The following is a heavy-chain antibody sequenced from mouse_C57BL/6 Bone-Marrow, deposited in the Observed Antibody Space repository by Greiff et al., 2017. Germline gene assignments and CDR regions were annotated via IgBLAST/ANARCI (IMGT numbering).Heavy chain of an antibody. CDR2: IHPNSGST. Sequence: VQLQQPGAELVKPGASVKLSCKASGYTFTSYWMHWVKQRPGQGLEWIGMIHPNSGSTNYNEKFKSKATLTVDKSSSTAYMQLSSLTSEDSAVYYCARRDGSSSFAYWGQGTLVTVSA. V-gene: IGHV1-64*01. D-gene: IGHD1-1*01. J-gene: IGHJ3*01. CDR1: GYTFTSYW. CDR3: ARRDGSSSFAY.